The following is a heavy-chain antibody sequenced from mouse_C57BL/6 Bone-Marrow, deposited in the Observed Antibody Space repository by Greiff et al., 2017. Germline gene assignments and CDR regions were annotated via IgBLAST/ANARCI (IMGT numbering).Heavy chain of an antibody. CDR3: ASVYDYDYAMDY. D-gene: IGHD2-4*01. V-gene: IGHV1-39*01. Sequence: VQLKESGPELVKPGASVKISCKASGYSFTDYNMNWVKQSNGKSLEWIGVINPNYGTTSYNQKFKGKATLTVDQSSSTSYMQLNSLTSEDSAVYYCASVYDYDYAMDYWGQGTSVTVSA. CDR2: INPNYGTT. CDR1: GYSFTDYN. J-gene: IGHJ4*01.